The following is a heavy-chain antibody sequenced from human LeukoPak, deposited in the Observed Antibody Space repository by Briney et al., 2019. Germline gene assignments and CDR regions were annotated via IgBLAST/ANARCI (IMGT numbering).Heavy chain of an antibody. CDR1: GGSVSSGSYF. J-gene: IGHJ4*02. D-gene: IGHD5-18*01. Sequence: PSETLSLTCTVSGGSVSSGSYFWSWIRQPPGKGLEWIGYIYYSGNTNYNPSLKSRVTISVDTSKNQFSLKLSSVTAADTAVYYCARVGRGYSYGRHRFTFDYWGQGTLVTVSS. V-gene: IGHV4-61*01. CDR3: ARVGRGYSYGRHRFTFDY. CDR2: IYYSGNT.